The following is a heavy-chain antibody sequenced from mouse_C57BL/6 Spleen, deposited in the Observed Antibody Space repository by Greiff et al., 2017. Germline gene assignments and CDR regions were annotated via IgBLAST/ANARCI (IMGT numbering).Heavy chain of an antibody. D-gene: IGHD1-1*01. Sequence: QVQLQQSGAELVRPGSSVKLSCKASGYTFTSYWMHWVKQRPIQGLEWIGNIDPSDSETHYNQKFKDKATLTVDKSSSTAYMQLSSLTSEDSAVYYCARSIPYYYGSSSYAMDYWGQGTSVTVSS. CDR1: GYTFTSYW. CDR3: ARSIPYYYGSSSYAMDY. V-gene: IGHV1-52*01. CDR2: IDPSDSET. J-gene: IGHJ4*01.